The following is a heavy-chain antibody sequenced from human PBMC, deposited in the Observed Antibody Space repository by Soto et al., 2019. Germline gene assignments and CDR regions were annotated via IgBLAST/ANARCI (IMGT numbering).Heavy chain of an antibody. CDR2: IFSNDEK. Sequence: SGPTLVNPTETLTLTCTVSGFSLSNARMGVSWIRQPPGKALEWLAHIFSNDEKSYSTSLKSRLTISKDTSKSQVVLTMTNMDPVDTATYYCARIQSMARADHYYYGMDVWGQGTTVTVSS. CDR3: ARIQSMARADHYYYGMDV. V-gene: IGHV2-26*01. CDR1: GFSLSNARMG. D-gene: IGHD3-10*01. J-gene: IGHJ6*02.